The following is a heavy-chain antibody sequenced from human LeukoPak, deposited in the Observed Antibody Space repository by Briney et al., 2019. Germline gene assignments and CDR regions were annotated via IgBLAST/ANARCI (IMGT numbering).Heavy chain of an antibody. Sequence: GGSLRLSCAASGFTFDDYGMSWVRQAPGKGLEWVSGINWNGGSTGYAGSVKGRFTISRDNAKHSLYLQMNSLRAEDTALYYCARNLMGYYDSSGYYYFGQGTLVTVSS. CDR3: ARNLMGYYDSSGYYY. D-gene: IGHD3-22*01. J-gene: IGHJ4*02. CDR2: INWNGGST. CDR1: GFTFDDYG. V-gene: IGHV3-20*04.